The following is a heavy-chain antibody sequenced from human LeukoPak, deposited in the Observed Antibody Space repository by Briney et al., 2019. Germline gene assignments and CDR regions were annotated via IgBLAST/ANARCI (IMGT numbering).Heavy chain of an antibody. Sequence: GGSLRLSCVALGLSFGNYWMDWVRQAPGKGLEWVGNIKQDGSEKYYVDSVKGRFTISRDNAKNSLDLQMNSLTAEDTAVYYCSSGRDIAVAGPGGYFDYWGQGTLVTVSS. V-gene: IGHV3-7*03. J-gene: IGHJ4*02. CDR2: IKQDGSEK. CDR3: SSGRDIAVAGPGGYFDY. CDR1: GLSFGNYW. D-gene: IGHD6-19*01.